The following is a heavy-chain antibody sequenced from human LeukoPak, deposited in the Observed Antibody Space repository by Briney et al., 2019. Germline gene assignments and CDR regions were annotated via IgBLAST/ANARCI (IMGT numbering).Heavy chain of an antibody. J-gene: IGHJ3*02. CDR2: ISSSGSTT. CDR1: GFHFSDYY. CDR3: ATAVVPSAIGEAFDI. V-gene: IGHV3-11*04. D-gene: IGHD2-2*01. Sequence: GGSLRLSCAASGFHFSDYYMHWIRQAPGNGLEWLSYISSSGSTTYYPVSSQAPFTISRDNATNSLSLPMTSLTADDTAVYYCATAVVPSAIGEAFDIWGPGTMVTVSS.